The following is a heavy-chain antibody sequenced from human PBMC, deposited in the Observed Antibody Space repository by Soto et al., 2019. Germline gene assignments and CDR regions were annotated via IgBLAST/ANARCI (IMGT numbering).Heavy chain of an antibody. Sequence: ASVNVSCKASGYAFSIYYIHWVRQAPGQRLEWMGWINAGNGNTKYSQKFQGRVTITRDTSASTAYMELSSLRSEDTAVYYCATSFEYYDILTGYYNYYYMDVWGKGTTVTVSS. CDR2: INAGNGNT. V-gene: IGHV1-3*01. CDR1: GYAFSIYY. CDR3: ATSFEYYDILTGYYNYYYMDV. D-gene: IGHD3-9*01. J-gene: IGHJ6*03.